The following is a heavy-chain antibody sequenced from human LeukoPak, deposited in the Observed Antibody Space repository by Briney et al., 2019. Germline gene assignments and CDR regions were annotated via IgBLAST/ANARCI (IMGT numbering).Heavy chain of an antibody. CDR2: INHSGST. V-gene: IGHV4-34*01. D-gene: IGHD3-22*01. J-gene: IGHJ4*02. CDR3: ARHGMVVAYRH. CDR1: GGSFSGYY. Sequence: TSETLSLTCAVYGGSFSGYYWSWIRQPPGKGLEWIGEINHSGSTNYNPSLKSRVTISVDTSKNQFSLKLSSVTAADTAVYYCARHGMVVAYRHWGQGTLVTVSS.